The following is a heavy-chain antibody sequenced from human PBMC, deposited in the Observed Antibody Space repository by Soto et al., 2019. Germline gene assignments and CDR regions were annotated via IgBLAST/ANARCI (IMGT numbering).Heavy chain of an antibody. V-gene: IGHV4-30-2*01. Sequence: SETLSLTCAVSGGSISSGGYSWSWIRQPPGKGLEWIGYIYHSGSTYYNPSLKSRVTISVDRSKNQFSLKLSSVTAADTAVYYCARGAAAGYYFDYWGQGTLVTVSS. D-gene: IGHD6-13*01. CDR3: ARGAAAGYYFDY. CDR2: IYHSGST. J-gene: IGHJ4*02. CDR1: GGSISSGGYS.